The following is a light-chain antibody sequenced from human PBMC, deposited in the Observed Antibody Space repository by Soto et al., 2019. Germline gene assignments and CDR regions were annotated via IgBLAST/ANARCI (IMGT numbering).Light chain of an antibody. CDR2: AAS. CDR1: QSISNH. V-gene: IGKV1-17*01. J-gene: IGKJ1*01. CDR3: QHYNSYSEA. Sequence: DIQRTQSPSSLSSSVEDRGIITCRASQSISNHLNWYKQKPGKAPKLLIFAASSLQSGVPSRFRGSGSGTEFTLTISSLQPDDFATYYCQHYNSYSEAFGQGTKVDIK.